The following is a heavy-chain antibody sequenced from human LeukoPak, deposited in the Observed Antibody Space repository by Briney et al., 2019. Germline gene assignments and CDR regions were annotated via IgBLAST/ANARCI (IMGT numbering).Heavy chain of an antibody. CDR3: ARGGQSNDGFDF. V-gene: IGHV3-23*01. CDR1: GLTFTSYA. J-gene: IGHJ4*02. CDR2: ISGAAITT. D-gene: IGHD2-8*01. Sequence: GGSLRLSCAASGLTFTSYAMSWVRRAPGKGLEWVSGISGAAITTYYADSVKGRFTISRDNSKNTLDLQMNSLRAEDTAVYYCARGGQSNDGFDFWGQGTLVTVSS.